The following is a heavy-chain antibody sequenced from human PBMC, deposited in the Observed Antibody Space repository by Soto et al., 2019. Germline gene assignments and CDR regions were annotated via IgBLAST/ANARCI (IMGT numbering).Heavy chain of an antibody. J-gene: IGHJ6*02. D-gene: IGHD1-26*01. Sequence: EVQLVESGGGLVKPGGSLRLSCAASGFTFSDYDMTWVRQAPGKGLEWVSSITSNSIYKYSADSLKGRFTISRDNAKNTLFLQIKSLRAEDTAVYYCPRDLSGGNYYYHGLDVWGQGATVTVSS. CDR1: GFTFSDYD. CDR3: PRDLSGGNYYYHGLDV. CDR2: ITSNSIYK. V-gene: IGHV3-21*01.